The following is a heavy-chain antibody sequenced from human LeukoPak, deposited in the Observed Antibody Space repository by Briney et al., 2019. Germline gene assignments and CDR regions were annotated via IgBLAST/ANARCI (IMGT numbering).Heavy chain of an antibody. J-gene: IGHJ4*01. Sequence: GGSLRLSCAASGFTFSSYSMNWVRQTPGKGLEWVSYISSSSTTIYYVESVKGRFTISRDNAKNSLYLQMDSLRAEDTAVYYCASGYSGYGYFDDWGHGTLVTVSS. D-gene: IGHD5-12*01. CDR2: ISSSSTTI. CDR3: ASGYSGYGYFDD. V-gene: IGHV3-48*01. CDR1: GFTFSSYS.